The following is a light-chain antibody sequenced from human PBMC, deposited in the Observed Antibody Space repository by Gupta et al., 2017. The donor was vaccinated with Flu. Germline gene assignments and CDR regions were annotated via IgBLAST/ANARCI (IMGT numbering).Light chain of an antibody. CDR2: DDS. CDR3: QVWDRSTDHRV. Sequence: SSVLNQPPSVSVAPGQTARITCGGDNIGNKSVHWYQQKPGQAPVVVVYDDSDRPSDIPERFSGSNYGNTATLTINRVAAGDEADYYCQVWDRSTDHRVFGGGTKLTVL. J-gene: IGLJ3*02. CDR1: NIGNKS. V-gene: IGLV3-21*02.